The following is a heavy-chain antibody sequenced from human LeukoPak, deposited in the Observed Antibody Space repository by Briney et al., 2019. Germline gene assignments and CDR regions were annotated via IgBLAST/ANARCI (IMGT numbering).Heavy chain of an antibody. CDR3: ARIVGATNTNNWFDP. CDR2: IYYSGST. Sequence: SETLSLTCTVSGGSISSSSYYWGWIRQPPGKGLEWIGSIYYSGSTYYNPSLKGRVTISVDTSKNQFSLKLSSVTAADTAVYYCARIVGATNTNNWFDPWGQGTLVTVSS. V-gene: IGHV4-39*01. J-gene: IGHJ5*02. CDR1: GGSISSSSYY. D-gene: IGHD1-26*01.